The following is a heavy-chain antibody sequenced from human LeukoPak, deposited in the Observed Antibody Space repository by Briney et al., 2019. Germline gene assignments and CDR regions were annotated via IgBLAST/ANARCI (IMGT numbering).Heavy chain of an antibody. CDR1: GDSFSSNSAA. Sequence: PSQTLSLTCAISGDSFSSNSAAWNWIRQSPSRSLEWLSRTYYRSKLYNDYAVSVKSRLTINPDTSKNQFSLQLNSVPREDTAVYCCAREPGHYYGSGSLDYWGRGTLVTVSS. V-gene: IGHV6-1*01. D-gene: IGHD3-10*01. CDR3: AREPGHYYGSGSLDY. CDR2: TYYRSKLYN. J-gene: IGHJ4*02.